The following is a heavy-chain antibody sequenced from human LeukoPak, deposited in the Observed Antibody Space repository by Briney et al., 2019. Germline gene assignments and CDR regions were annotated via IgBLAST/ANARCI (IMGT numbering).Heavy chain of an antibody. CDR1: GGSINSHIYY. J-gene: IGHJ4*02. D-gene: IGHD3-16*01. CDR3: ARGEFDGGVYFDY. Sequence: SETLSLTCSVSGGSINSHIYYWAWVRQPPGKGLEWIGYIFYSGTTYYNPSLKSRVTISVNKSKNQFSLKLSSVTAADTAVYYCARGEFDGGVYFDYWGQGTLVTVSS. V-gene: IGHV4-39*07. CDR2: IFYSGTT.